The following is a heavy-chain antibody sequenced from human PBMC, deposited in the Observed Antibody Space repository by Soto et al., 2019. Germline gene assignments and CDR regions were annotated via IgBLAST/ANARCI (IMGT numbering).Heavy chain of an antibody. D-gene: IGHD6-6*01. CDR1: GFTFSSYA. CDR3: AKGGLYSSSSAGNFDY. Sequence: EVQLLESGGGLVQPGGSLRLSCAASGFTFSSYAMSWVRQAPGKGLEWVSAISGSGGSTYYADSVKGRFTISRDNSKNTLYRQMNSLRAEDTAVYYCAKGGLYSSSSAGNFDYWGQGTLVTVSS. CDR2: ISGSGGST. V-gene: IGHV3-23*01. J-gene: IGHJ4*02.